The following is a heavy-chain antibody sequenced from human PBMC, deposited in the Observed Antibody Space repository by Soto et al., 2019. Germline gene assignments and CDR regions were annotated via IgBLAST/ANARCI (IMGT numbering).Heavy chain of an antibody. Sequence: GGSLRLSCEASGFPFNTYAMTWFRQLPGMGLEWVSTTSIGGNTDFAESVRGRFSVSRDNSKNTLYLQMTNLRAEDAAIYFSGKYFRPCLVLPPTSLFHPCCQGPRLTVSS. CDR3: GKYFRPCLVLPPTSLFHP. J-gene: IGHJ5*02. CDR1: GFPFNTYA. D-gene: IGHD3-9*01. CDR2: TSIGGNT. V-gene: IGHV3-23*01.